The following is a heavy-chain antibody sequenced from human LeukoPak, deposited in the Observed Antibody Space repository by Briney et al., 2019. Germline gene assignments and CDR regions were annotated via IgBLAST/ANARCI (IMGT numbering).Heavy chain of an antibody. J-gene: IGHJ4*02. CDR3: ATRDKMVYAIRSFDY. V-gene: IGHV3-7*03. CDR2: IKQDGSEK. CDR1: GFTFSSYW. Sequence: GGSLRLSCAASGFTFSSYWMSWVRQAPGKGLEWVANIKQDGSEKYYVDSVKGRFTISRDNAKNSLYLQMNSLRAEDTAVYYCATRDKMVYAIRSFDYWGQGTLVTVSS. D-gene: IGHD2-8*01.